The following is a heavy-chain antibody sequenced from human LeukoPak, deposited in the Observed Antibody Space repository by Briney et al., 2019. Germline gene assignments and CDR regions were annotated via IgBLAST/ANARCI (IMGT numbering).Heavy chain of an antibody. J-gene: IGHJ4*02. Sequence: ASVKVSCKASGYTFTSYYMHWVRQAPGQGLEWRGIINPSGGSTSYAQKFQGRVTMTRDMSTSTVYMELSSLRSEDAAVYHCARADTRWIQLQAFDYWGQGTLVTVSS. CDR2: INPSGGST. CDR1: GYTFTSYY. D-gene: IGHD5-18*01. CDR3: ARADTRWIQLQAFDY. V-gene: IGHV1-46*01.